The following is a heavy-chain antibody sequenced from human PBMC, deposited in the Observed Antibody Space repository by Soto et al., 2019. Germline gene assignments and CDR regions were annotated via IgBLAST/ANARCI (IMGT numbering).Heavy chain of an antibody. V-gene: IGHV4-34*01. CDR1: GGSFNSNY. CDR3: LSARFDY. J-gene: IGHJ4*02. CDR2: INHSGNT. Sequence: SETLSLTCAVSGGSFNSNYWTWVRQPPGKGLEWIGEINHSGNTNYNSSLKGRVTISVDTSKNQFSLNLNSVTAADTAVYYCLSARFDYWAQGTLVTVSS. D-gene: IGHD6-19*01.